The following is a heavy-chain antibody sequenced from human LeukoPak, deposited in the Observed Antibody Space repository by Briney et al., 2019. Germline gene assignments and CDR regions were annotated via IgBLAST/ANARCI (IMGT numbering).Heavy chain of an antibody. V-gene: IGHV3-33*08. J-gene: IGHJ4*02. CDR3: ARRAAEWELLDY. CDR2: IWYDGSNK. Sequence: PGGSLRLSCAASGFTFSSYGMHWVRQAPGKGLEWVAVIWYDGSNKYYADSVKGRFTISRDNSKNTLYLQMNSLRAEDTAVYYCARRAAEWELLDYWGQGTLVTVSS. D-gene: IGHD1-26*01. CDR1: GFTFSSYG.